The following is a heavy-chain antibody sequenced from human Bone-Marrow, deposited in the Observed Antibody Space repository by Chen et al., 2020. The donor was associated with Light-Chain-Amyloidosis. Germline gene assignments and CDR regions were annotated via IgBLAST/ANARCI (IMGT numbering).Heavy chain of an antibody. CDR1: GFSLSDTRMG. CDR3: ARIPRYCSGDSCYGLYFDP. Sequence: QVTLKESGPGPCPRTSPLPLHRTVSGFSLSDTRMGVSWIRQPPGKALEWLAHIFSNAEKSYNTSLRSRITISKDTSKSQVVLTMTNMDQGEKATYYCARIPRYCSGDSCYGLYFDPWGPGALVTGSS. CDR2: IFSNAEK. D-gene: IGHD2-15*01. V-gene: IGHV2-26*01. J-gene: IGHJ5*02.